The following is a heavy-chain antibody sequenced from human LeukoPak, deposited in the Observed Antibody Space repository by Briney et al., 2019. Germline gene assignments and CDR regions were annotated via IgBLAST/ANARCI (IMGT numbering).Heavy chain of an antibody. D-gene: IGHD3-10*01. J-gene: IGHJ6*02. V-gene: IGHV1-2*02. Sequence: GASVKVSCKASGYTFTSYGISWVRQAPGQWLEWMGWINPNSGGTNYAQKFQGRVTMTRDTSISTAYMELSRLRSDDTAVYYCASLGGHLSPDHYGSGSHPGYYGMDVWGQGTTVTVSS. CDR2: INPNSGGT. CDR1: GYTFTSYG. CDR3: ASLGGHLSPDHYGSGSHPGYYGMDV.